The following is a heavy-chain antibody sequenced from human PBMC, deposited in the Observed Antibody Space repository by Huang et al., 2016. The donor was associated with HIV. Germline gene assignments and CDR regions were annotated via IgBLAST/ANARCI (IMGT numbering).Heavy chain of an antibody. CDR1: GGSISSSSYY. V-gene: IGHV4-39*01. D-gene: IGHD2-2*02. J-gene: IGHJ5*02. CDR3: ARHRQCRCSTSCYTGENWFDP. Sequence: QLQLQESGPGLVKPSETLSLTCTVSGGSISSSSYYWGWIRQPPGKGLEWIGTIFYSGSTCHNAARKSRVTISVNTSKNKFSLKLISVTAADTAVYYCARHRQCRCSTSCYTGENWFDPWGQGTLVTVSS. CDR2: IFYSGST.